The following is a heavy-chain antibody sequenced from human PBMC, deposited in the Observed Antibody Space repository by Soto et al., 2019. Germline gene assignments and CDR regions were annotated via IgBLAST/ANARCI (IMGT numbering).Heavy chain of an antibody. Sequence: GGSLRLSCAASGFTFGDYGMSWVRQAPGKGLEWVSGINWNGGSTGYADSVKGRFTISRDNAKNSLYLQMNSLRAEDPALYYCARLFRRASTSCYAFDIWGQGTMVTVSS. J-gene: IGHJ3*02. CDR1: GFTFGDYG. D-gene: IGHD2-2*01. V-gene: IGHV3-20*04. CDR3: ARLFRRASTSCYAFDI. CDR2: INWNGGST.